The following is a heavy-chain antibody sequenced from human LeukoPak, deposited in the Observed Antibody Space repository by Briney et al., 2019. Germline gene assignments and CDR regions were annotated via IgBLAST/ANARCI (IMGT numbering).Heavy chain of an antibody. CDR1: GFTFSSYA. J-gene: IGHJ4*02. CDR2: ISDSGGST. Sequence: PGGSLRLSCAASGFTFSSYAMTWVRQAPGKGLEWVSTISDSGGSTYYANSVKGRFTLSRDNSKNTLYLQMNSLRAEDTAVYYCAKDGGYYGSGSYTVWGQGTLVTVSS. D-gene: IGHD3-10*01. V-gene: IGHV3-23*01. CDR3: AKDGGYYGSGSYTV.